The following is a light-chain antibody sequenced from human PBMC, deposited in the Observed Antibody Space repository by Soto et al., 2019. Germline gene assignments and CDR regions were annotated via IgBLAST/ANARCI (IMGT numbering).Light chain of an antibody. CDR1: QSVSSNY. Sequence: EIVLTQSPGTRSLSPGERATLSCRASQSVSSNYLAWYQQKPGQAPRLLIYGASSRATGVPDRFSGSGSGTDFSLTITSLQPEDFATYYCQQSFTTPRTFGQGTKVDIK. J-gene: IGKJ1*01. CDR2: GAS. CDR3: QQSFTTPRT. V-gene: IGKV3-20*01.